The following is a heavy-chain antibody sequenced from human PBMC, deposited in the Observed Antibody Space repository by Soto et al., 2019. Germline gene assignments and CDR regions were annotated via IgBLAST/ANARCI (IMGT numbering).Heavy chain of an antibody. V-gene: IGHV1-69*12. D-gene: IGHD2-21*01. CDR2: IVPMFGTA. CDR3: ARDGDPECALWRGPVCGGRFDP. CDR1: GGTFGNSA. Sequence: QVQLVQSGAEVKKPGSSVNVSCKTSGGTFGNSAVAWVRQAPGQGLEWKGGIVPMFGTANYAQKFQGRLTITADDSTSTAYMELRSLRSDDTAVYYCARDGDPECALWRGPVCGGRFDPWGQGTLVTVSS. J-gene: IGHJ5*02.